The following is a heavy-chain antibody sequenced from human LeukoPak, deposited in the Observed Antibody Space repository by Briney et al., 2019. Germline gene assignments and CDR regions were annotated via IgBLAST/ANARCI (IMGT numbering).Heavy chain of an antibody. CDR2: IRYDGSNK. V-gene: IGHV3-30*02. J-gene: IGHJ1*01. Sequence: PGGSLRLSCAASGFTFSSYGMHWVRQAPGKGLEWVAFIRYDGSNKYYADSVKGRFTISRDNSKNTLYLQMNSLKTEDTAVYYCTTDFDFWSAYRYFQHWGQGTLVTVSS. CDR1: GFTFSSYG. CDR3: TTDFDFWSAYRYFQH. D-gene: IGHD3-3*01.